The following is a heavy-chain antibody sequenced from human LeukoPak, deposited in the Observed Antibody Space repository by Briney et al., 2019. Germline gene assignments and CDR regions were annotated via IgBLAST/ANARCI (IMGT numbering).Heavy chain of an antibody. CDR2: ITPIFGTA. CDR3: ASQPLRRNSSGPPQEFDY. D-gene: IGHD3-22*01. CDR1: GGTFSSYA. V-gene: IGHV1-69*05. J-gene: IGHJ4*02. Sequence: ASVKVSCKASGGTFSSYAISWVRQAPGQGLEWMGRITPIFGTANYAQKFQGRVTITTDESTSTAYMELSSLRSEDTAVYYCASQPLRRNSSGPPQEFDYWGQGTLVTVSS.